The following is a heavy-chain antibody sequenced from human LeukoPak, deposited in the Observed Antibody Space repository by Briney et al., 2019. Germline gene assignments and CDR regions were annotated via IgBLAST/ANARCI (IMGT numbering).Heavy chain of an antibody. V-gene: IGHV4-34*01. CDR2: INHSGST. CDR1: GGSFSGYY. Sequence: SETLSLTCAVYGGSFSGYYWSWIRQPPGKGLEWIGEINHSGSTNYNPSLKSRVTISVDTSKNQFSLKLSSVTAADTAVYYCARGHWSSSSWYGRWGQGTLVTVSS. D-gene: IGHD6-13*01. CDR3: ARGHWSSSSWYGR. J-gene: IGHJ5*02.